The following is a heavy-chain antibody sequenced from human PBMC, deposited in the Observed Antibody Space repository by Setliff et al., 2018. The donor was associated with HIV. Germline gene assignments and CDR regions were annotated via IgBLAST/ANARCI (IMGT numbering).Heavy chain of an antibody. Sequence: ASVKVSCKASGYTFTSYYIHWVRQAPGQGLEWMGIINPSGGGTTYAQTFQDRVTMSRDTSTSTVYMELSSLRSEDTAVYYCAREALHAGGWRGALDIWGQGTMVTVSS. V-gene: IGHV1-46*01. J-gene: IGHJ3*02. CDR1: GYTFTSYY. CDR2: INPSGGGT. CDR3: AREALHAGGWRGALDI. D-gene: IGHD6-19*01.